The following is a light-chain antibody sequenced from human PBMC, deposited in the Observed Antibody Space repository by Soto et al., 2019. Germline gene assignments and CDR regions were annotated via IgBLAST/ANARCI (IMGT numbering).Light chain of an antibody. CDR2: DVT. J-gene: IGLJ1*01. CDR3: SSFTEGTNSV. CDR1: SSDIGGYNS. V-gene: IGLV2-8*01. Sequence: QSALAQSPSASGSPGQSVTISCTGTSSDIGGYNSVSWYQQHPGKAPKVMIYDVTKRPSGVPDRFSGSKSGNPASLTVSALEAEDEADYYCSSFTEGTNSVFGTGNRSP.